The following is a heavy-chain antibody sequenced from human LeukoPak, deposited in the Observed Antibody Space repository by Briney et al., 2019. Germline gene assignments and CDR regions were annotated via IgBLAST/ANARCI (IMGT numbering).Heavy chain of an antibody. Sequence: PSETLSLTCTVSGGSISSGDYYWSWIRQPPGKGLEWIGYIYYSGSTYYNPSLKSRVTISVDTSKNQFSLKLSSVTAADTAVYYCARVLRWEGRYFDYWGQGTLVTVSS. CDR1: GGSISSGDYY. D-gene: IGHD4-23*01. V-gene: IGHV4-30-4*01. CDR3: ARVLRWEGRYFDY. CDR2: IYYSGST. J-gene: IGHJ4*02.